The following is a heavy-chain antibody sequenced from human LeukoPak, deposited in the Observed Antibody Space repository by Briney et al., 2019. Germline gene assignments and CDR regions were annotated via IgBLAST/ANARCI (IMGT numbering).Heavy chain of an antibody. CDR2: IYYRWNT. CDR1: GCSISTYY. J-gene: IGHJ3*02. Sequence: PSETLSLTCTVSGCSISTYYWSWIRQPPGKGLEWIGYIYYRWNTNYNPSLQSRVSISVDTSKNQFSLKLTSVTAADTAVYYCARLARDAYNYDACDIWGQGTMVTVSS. D-gene: IGHD5-24*01. CDR3: ARLARDAYNYDACDI. V-gene: IGHV4-59*08.